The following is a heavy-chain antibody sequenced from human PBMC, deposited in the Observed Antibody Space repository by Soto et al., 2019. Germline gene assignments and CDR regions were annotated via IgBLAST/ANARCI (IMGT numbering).Heavy chain of an antibody. CDR1: GFTFSSYA. CDR2: ISYDGSNK. D-gene: IGHD3-22*01. CDR3: ARVVSYDSSGSTPGGFDP. J-gene: IGHJ5*02. Sequence: GGSLRLSCAASGFTFSSYAMHWVRQAPGKGLKWVAVISYDGSNKYYADSVKGRFTISRDNSKNTLYLQMNSLRAEDTAVYYCARVVSYDSSGSTPGGFDPWGQGTLVTVSS. V-gene: IGHV3-30-3*01.